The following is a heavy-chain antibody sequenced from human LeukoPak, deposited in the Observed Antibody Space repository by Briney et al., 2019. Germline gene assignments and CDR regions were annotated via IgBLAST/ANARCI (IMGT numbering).Heavy chain of an antibody. J-gene: IGHJ4*02. D-gene: IGHD6-13*01. Sequence: SETLSLTCTVSGGSISSSSYYWGWIRQPPGKGLEWIGSIYYSGSTYYNPSLKSRVTISVDTSKNQFSLKLSSVTAADTAVYYCARAGEQQVVVYFDYWGQGTLVTVSS. CDR2: IYYSGST. CDR3: ARAGEQQVVVYFDY. CDR1: GGSISSSSYY. V-gene: IGHV4-39*07.